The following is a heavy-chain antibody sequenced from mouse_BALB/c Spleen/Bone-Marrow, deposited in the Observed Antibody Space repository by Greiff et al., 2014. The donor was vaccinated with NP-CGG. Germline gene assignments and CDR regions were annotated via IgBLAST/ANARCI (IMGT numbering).Heavy chain of an antibody. CDR3: ARSYYGNYYYAMDY. J-gene: IGHJ4*01. V-gene: IGHV1-19*01. Sequence: VQLKESGPELVKPGASVKMSCKASGYTFTDYYMDWVKQSHGESFEWIRRVNPYNGGTSYNQKFKGKATLTVDKSSSTAYMELNSLTSEDSAVYYCARSYYGNYYYAMDYWGQGTSVTVSS. CDR1: GYTFTDYY. D-gene: IGHD2-10*01. CDR2: VNPYNGGT.